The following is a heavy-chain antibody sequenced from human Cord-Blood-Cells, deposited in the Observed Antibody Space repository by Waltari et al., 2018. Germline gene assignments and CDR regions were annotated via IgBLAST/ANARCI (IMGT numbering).Heavy chain of an antibody. V-gene: IGHV3-33*01. D-gene: IGHD3-10*01. CDR3: ASLRYGSGSYYYYGMDV. CDR2: IWYDGSNK. CDR1: GFTFSSYG. J-gene: IGHJ6*02. Sequence: QVQLVESGGGVVQPGRSLRLSCAASGFTFSSYGLHWVRQAPAQGVEWVAVIWYDGSNKYYADSVKGRFTISRDNSKNTLYLQMNSLRAEDTAVYYCASLRYGSGSYYYYGMDVWGQGTTVTVSS.